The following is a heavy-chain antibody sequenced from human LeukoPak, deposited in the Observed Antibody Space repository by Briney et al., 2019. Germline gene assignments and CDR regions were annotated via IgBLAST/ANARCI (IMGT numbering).Heavy chain of an antibody. Sequence: GGSLRLSCAASGFTFSSYAMSWVRQAPGKGLEWVSAISGSGGSTYYADSVKGRFTISRDNSKNTLYLQMNSLRAEDTAVYYCASTTGQTVTTSLIDWGQGTLVTVSS. D-gene: IGHD4-17*01. V-gene: IGHV3-23*01. J-gene: IGHJ4*02. CDR3: ASTTGQTVTTSLID. CDR2: ISGSGGST. CDR1: GFTFSSYA.